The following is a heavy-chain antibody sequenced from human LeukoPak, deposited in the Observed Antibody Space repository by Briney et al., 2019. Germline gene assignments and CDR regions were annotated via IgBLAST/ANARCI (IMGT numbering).Heavy chain of an antibody. J-gene: IGHJ4*02. Sequence: GGSLRLSCATSGFTFGDYALSWVRQAPGKGLEWVGLIRSIGITEYAASVKGRFTLLRDNSKNIAYLQMNSLKTEDTAIYYCTREEWVVKFSFDYWGRGTLVTVSS. CDR1: GFTFGDYA. V-gene: IGHV3-49*04. CDR3: TREEWVVKFSFDY. D-gene: IGHD6-19*01. CDR2: IRSIGIT.